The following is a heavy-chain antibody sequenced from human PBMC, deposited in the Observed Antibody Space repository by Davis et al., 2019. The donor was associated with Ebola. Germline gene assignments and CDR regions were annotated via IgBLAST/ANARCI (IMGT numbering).Heavy chain of an antibody. J-gene: IGHJ4*02. CDR1: GFTFSSYS. D-gene: IGHD2-2*01. CDR3: ARDCSSTSCYPYPGADY. CDR2: ISSSSSYI. V-gene: IGHV3-21*01. Sequence: PGGSLRLSCAASGFTFSSYSMNWVRQAPGKGLEWVSSISSSSSYIYYADSVKGRFTISRDNAKNSLYLQMNSLRAEDTAVYYCARDCSSTSCYPYPGADYWGQGTLVTVSS.